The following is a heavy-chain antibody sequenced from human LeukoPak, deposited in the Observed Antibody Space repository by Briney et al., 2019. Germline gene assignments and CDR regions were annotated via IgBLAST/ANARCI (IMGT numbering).Heavy chain of an antibody. CDR2: INPKSGGT. V-gene: IGHV1-2*02. Sequence: GASVKVSCKASGYTFTGYYMHWVRQAPGQGLEWMGWINPKSGGTNYAQKFQGRVTMTRHTSISTAYMELSRLRSDDTAVYYCARVVQYYDFWSGYSSFDYWGQGTLVTVSS. CDR3: ARVVQYYDFWSGYSSFDY. CDR1: GYTFTGYY. D-gene: IGHD3-3*01. J-gene: IGHJ4*02.